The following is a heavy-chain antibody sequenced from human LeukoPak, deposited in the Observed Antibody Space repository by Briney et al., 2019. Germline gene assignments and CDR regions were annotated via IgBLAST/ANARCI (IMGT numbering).Heavy chain of an antibody. V-gene: IGHV1-18*04. J-gene: IGHJ6*04. CDR3: ARDSPVRYFDWSLPEGDHYYGMDV. Sequence: ASVKVSCKASGYTFTSYGITWVRQAPGQGLEWMGWMGAYNGNTNYAHNLRGRVTMTTDTSTSTADMELRSLRSDDTAVYYCARDSPVRYFDWSLPEGDHYYGMDVWGKGTTVTVSS. CDR2: MGAYNGNT. CDR1: GYTFTSYG. D-gene: IGHD3-9*01.